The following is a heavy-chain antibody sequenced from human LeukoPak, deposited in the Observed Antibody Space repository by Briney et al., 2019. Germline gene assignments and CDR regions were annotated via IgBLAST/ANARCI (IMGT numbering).Heavy chain of an antibody. CDR3: AHRLSSEYSTSWRYSDY. J-gene: IGHJ4*02. CDR2: IYWNNDQ. D-gene: IGHD6-13*01. CDR1: GFSLSTPGVG. Sequence: SGPTLVKPTQTLTLTCTFSGFSLSTPGVGVGWIRQPPGKALEWLAIIYWNNDQRYSPSLNNRLTITKDTSKDQVVLTMTNMDPVDTATYYCAHRLSSEYSTSWRYSDYWGQGTLVTVSS. V-gene: IGHV2-5*01.